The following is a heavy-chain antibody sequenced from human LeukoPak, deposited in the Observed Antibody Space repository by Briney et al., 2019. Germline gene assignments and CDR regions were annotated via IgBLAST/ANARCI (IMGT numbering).Heavy chain of an antibody. V-gene: IGHV4-39*01. J-gene: IGHJ6*03. CDR1: GGSISSGRFS. Sequence: PSETLSLTCTVSGGSISSGRFSWGWIRQPPGKGLEWIGSIYYSGSTYYNPSLKSRVTISVDTSKNQFSLKLSSVTAADTAVYYCARLTPAMDRPLQYHYYMDVWGKGTTVTVSS. CDR3: ARLTPAMDRPLQYHYYMDV. CDR2: IYYSGST. D-gene: IGHD5-24*01.